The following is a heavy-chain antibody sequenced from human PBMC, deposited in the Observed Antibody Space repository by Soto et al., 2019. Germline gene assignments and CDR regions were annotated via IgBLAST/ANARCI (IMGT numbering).Heavy chain of an antibody. CDR1: GFTFSSYA. D-gene: IGHD5-12*01. V-gene: IGHV3-64*01. Sequence: GGSLRLSCAASGFTFSSYAMHWVRQAPGKGLEYVSTISSNGGSTNYANSVKGRFTISRDNSKNTLYLQMGSLRAEDMAVYYCARGRGYDPLFDYWGQGTLVTVSS. J-gene: IGHJ4*02. CDR2: ISSNGGST. CDR3: ARGRGYDPLFDY.